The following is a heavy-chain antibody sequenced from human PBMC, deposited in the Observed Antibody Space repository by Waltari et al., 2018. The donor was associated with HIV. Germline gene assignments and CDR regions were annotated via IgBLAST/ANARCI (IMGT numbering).Heavy chain of an antibody. V-gene: IGHV4-34*02. D-gene: IGHD3-3*01. CDR1: GGSFTGFY. J-gene: IGHJ1*01. CDR3: ARGPHTSIFGVVKYFQP. Sequence: VQLQQWGTGRLMPSETLSPTRAVYGGSFTGFYGPWIRQSPGNGLGWIGEVDYSGDTNYNPSLKSRLTISVDTSKNQFSLKLTSMTTADTGLYYCARGPHTSIFGVVKYFQPWGQGTLVTVSS. CDR2: VDYSGDT.